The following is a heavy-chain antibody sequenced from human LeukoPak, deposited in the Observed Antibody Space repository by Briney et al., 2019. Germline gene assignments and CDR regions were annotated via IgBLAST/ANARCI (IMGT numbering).Heavy chain of an antibody. CDR2: ISGSGGST. CDR3: AKKNKGTSGSHDAFDI. Sequence: PGGSLRLSCAASGFTFSSYAMSWVRQAPGKGLEWVSAISGSGGSTYYADSVKGRFTISRDNSKNTLYLQMNSLRAEDTAVYYCAKKNKGTSGSHDAFDIWGQGTMVTVSS. D-gene: IGHD1-26*01. CDR1: GFTFSSYA. V-gene: IGHV3-23*01. J-gene: IGHJ3*02.